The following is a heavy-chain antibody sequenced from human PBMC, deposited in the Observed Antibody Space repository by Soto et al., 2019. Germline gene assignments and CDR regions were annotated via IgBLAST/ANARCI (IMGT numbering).Heavy chain of an antibody. J-gene: IGHJ5*02. CDR3: VRDLSLVRGGIDP. D-gene: IGHD3-10*01. CDR2: SKNEANGYIT. Sequence: EAQLVESGGGLVQPGGSLRLSCAASGFIINDHYIDWIRQAPGKGLEWLGRSKNEANGYITEYAASVKGRFSISRDESKTLVYLQMNSLKTEDTAVYYCVRDLSLVRGGIDPWGQGNLVTVSS. CDR1: GFIINDHY. V-gene: IGHV3-72*01.